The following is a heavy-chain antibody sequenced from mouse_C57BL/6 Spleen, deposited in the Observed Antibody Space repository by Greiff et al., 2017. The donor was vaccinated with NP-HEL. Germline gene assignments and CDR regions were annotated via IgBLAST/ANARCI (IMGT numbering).Heavy chain of an antibody. CDR1: GYAFSSSW. J-gene: IGHJ4*01. Sequence: VXLKESGPELVKPGASVKISCKASGYAFSSSWMNWVKQRPGKGLEWIGRIYPGDGDTNYNGKFKGKATLTADKSSSTAYMQLSSLTSEDSAVYFCARRGYDYPYYAMDYWGQGTSVTVSS. CDR3: ARRGYDYPYYAMDY. D-gene: IGHD2-4*01. CDR2: IYPGDGDT. V-gene: IGHV1-82*01.